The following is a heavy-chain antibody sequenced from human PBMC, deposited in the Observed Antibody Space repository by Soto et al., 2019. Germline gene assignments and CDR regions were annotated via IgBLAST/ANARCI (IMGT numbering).Heavy chain of an antibody. CDR1: ALILSNAW. J-gene: IGHJ4*02. V-gene: IGHV3-15*01. Sequence: GRSLRLSCAASALILSNAWMSWVSPPQEKGPGWVGRIKSITDGGTADYAAPVKGRSTIPRDASKNTLFQQMNSPKTADTAMYYCTTVTLEYASGNYGHWGQGTLVTVSS. D-gene: IGHD2-8*01. CDR3: TTVTLEYASGNYGH. CDR2: IKSITDGGTA.